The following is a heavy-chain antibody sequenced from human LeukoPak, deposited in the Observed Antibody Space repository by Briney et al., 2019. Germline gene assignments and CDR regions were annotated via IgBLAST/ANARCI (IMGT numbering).Heavy chain of an antibody. CDR1: GFTFSNYA. Sequence: GGSLRLSCVASGFTFSNYAMSWVRQAPGKGLEWVSAISDSGGNTFYADSVKGRFTISRDNSKNTLYLQMNSLRAEDTAVYYCAKGGSGSYYTYPYFDYWGQGTLVTVSS. CDR3: AKGGSGSYYTYPYFDY. CDR2: ISDSGGNT. V-gene: IGHV3-23*01. D-gene: IGHD3-10*01. J-gene: IGHJ4*02.